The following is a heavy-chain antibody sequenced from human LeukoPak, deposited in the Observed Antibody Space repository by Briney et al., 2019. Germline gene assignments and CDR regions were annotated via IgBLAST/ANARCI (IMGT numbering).Heavy chain of an antibody. J-gene: IGHJ4*02. CDR2: IRSSSSYI. V-gene: IGHV3-21*01. CDR1: GFTFNTYS. CDR3: GRDVNDCGSLSCYADY. D-gene: IGHD2-2*01. Sequence: GQCRRLACAVAGFTFNTYSTKWDRQAHGNLREWVSSIRSSSSYIYYAGSMKGRSTIARGNAKDTLYIQINSVRVEDTAVYYCGRDVNDCGSLSCYADYWGQGTLVTVAS.